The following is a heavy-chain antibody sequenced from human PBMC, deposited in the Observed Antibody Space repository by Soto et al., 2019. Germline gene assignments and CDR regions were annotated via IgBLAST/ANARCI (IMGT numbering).Heavy chain of an antibody. V-gene: IGHV4-34*01. CDR3: ARFIDY. CDR1: GGSFSGYY. J-gene: IGHJ4*02. Sequence: TSETLSLTCAVYGGSFSGYYWSWIRQPPGKGLEWIGEINHSGSTNYNPSLKSRVTISVDTSKNQFSLKLSSVTAADTAVYYCARFIDYWGQGTLVTVS. D-gene: IGHD3-10*01. CDR2: INHSGST.